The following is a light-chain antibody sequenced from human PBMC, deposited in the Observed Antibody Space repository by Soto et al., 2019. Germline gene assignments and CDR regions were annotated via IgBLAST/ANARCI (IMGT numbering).Light chain of an antibody. CDR3: QQYSNWPPIT. Sequence: VLTQSPGTLSLSPGERATLSCRASQSVSIHLAWYQQKPGQAPRLLIYDTSTRATGIPARFSGSGSGTEFTLTISSLQSEDFAVYYCQQYSNWPPITFGQGTRLEIK. CDR2: DTS. V-gene: IGKV3-15*01. J-gene: IGKJ5*01. CDR1: QSVSIH.